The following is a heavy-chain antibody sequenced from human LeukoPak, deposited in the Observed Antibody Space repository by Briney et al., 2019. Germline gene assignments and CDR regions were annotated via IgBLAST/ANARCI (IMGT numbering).Heavy chain of an antibody. V-gene: IGHV1-18*01. CDR3: ARVRTYSYGSGSYYWDYYFDY. CDR2: INPDNGNT. CDR1: DYTFTTYP. D-gene: IGHD3-10*01. Sequence: ASVKVSCKAADYTFTTYPITWVRQAPGQGLEWMGWINPDNGNTIYAQKVQGRLTMTTDTSTTTAYMELRSLRSDDTAVYYCARVRTYSYGSGSYYWDYYFDYWGLGTLVTVSS. J-gene: IGHJ4*02.